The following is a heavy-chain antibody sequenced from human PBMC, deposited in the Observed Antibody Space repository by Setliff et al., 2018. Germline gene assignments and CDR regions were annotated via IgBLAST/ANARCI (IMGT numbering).Heavy chain of an antibody. CDR3: ARVEEYCSGGTCYSFDY. J-gene: IGHJ4*02. D-gene: IGHD2-15*01. CDR2: VFSGDSDT. CDR1: GYRFTTYW. V-gene: IGHV5-51*01. Sequence: GESLKISCKGSGYRFTTYWIGWVRQMPGKGLEWMGIVFSGDSDTRYSPSFQGQVTISADRSISTAYLQWRSLKASDTAMYYCARVEEYCSGGTCYSFDYWGQGTLVTVSS.